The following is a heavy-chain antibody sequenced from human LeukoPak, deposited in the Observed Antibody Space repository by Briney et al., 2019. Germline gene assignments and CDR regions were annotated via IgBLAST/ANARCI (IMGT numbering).Heavy chain of an antibody. D-gene: IGHD3-3*01. J-gene: IGHJ4*02. CDR2: VKNKGDGGTI. CDR3: AKYYDFWSGTYPKNGFDY. V-gene: IGHV3-15*01. CDR1: GFTFTNAW. Sequence: GGSLRLSCAASGFTFTNAWMSWVRQAPGKGLEWVGRVKNKGDGGTIDYAAPVKGRFTISRDDSKNTLYLQMNSLKTEDTGVYYCAKYYDFWSGTYPKNGFDYWGQGILVAVSS.